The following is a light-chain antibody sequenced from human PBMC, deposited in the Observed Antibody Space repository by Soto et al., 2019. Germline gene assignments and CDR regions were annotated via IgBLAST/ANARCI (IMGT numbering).Light chain of an antibody. CDR2: GAS. CDR3: QQYGSSPVT. Sequence: EIVLTQSPGTLSVSPGQRAILSCRASQSVSSNYLVWYQHKAGQAPRLLISGASRRATGIPDRFSGSGSGTDFTLSISSLEPEAVAVYYCQQYGSSPVTFGPGTKVEIK. V-gene: IGKV3-20*01. CDR1: QSVSSNY. J-gene: IGKJ3*01.